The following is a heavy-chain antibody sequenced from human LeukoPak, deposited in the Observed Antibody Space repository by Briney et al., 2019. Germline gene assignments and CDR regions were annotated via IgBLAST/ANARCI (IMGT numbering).Heavy chain of an antibody. D-gene: IGHD1-26*01. CDR2: ISGSGGVT. J-gene: IGHJ4*02. CDR3: AVREGASYSGRFDY. V-gene: IGHV3-23*01. CDR1: GFAFSNYA. Sequence: GGSLRLSCAASGFAFSNYAMNWVRQAPGKGLEWVSVISGSGGVTFYADSMKGRFTISRDNTKNTLYLQMNSLRAEDTAVYFCAVREGASYSGRFDYWGQGTLVTVSS.